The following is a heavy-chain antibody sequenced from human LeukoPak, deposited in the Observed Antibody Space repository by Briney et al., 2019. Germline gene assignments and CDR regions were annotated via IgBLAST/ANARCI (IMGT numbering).Heavy chain of an antibody. CDR1: GFTFSSYG. Sequence: PGRSLRLSCAASGFTFSSYGMHWVRQAPGKGLEWVAVISYDGSNKYYADSVKGRFTISRDNSKNTLYLQMNSLRAEDTAVYYCAKDGGEGFVDTAMVIERHFDYWGQGTLVTVSS. CDR2: ISYDGSNK. D-gene: IGHD5-18*01. CDR3: AKDGGEGFVDTAMVIERHFDY. V-gene: IGHV3-30*18. J-gene: IGHJ4*02.